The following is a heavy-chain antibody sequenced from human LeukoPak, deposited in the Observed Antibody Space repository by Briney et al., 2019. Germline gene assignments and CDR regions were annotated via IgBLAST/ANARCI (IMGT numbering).Heavy chain of an antibody. CDR1: GGSFSGYY. D-gene: IGHD6-19*01. CDR3: ARGGWYSPDAFDI. CDR2: INHSGST. Sequence: TSETLSFTCAVYGGSFSGYYWSWIRQPPGKGLEWIGEINHSGSTNYNPSLKSRVTISVDTSKNQFSLKLSSVTAADMAVYYCARGGWYSPDAFDIWGQGTMVTVSS. J-gene: IGHJ3*02. V-gene: IGHV4-34*01.